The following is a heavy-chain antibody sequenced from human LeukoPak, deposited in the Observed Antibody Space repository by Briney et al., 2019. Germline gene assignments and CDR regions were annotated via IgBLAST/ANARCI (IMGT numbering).Heavy chain of an antibody. CDR2: ISSSSSYI. CDR1: GFTFSSYS. D-gene: IGHD1-26*01. J-gene: IGHJ3*02. CDR3: ARDEWGDAFDI. V-gene: IGHV3-21*01. Sequence: GGSLRLSCAASGFTFSSYSMNWVRQAPGKGLEWVSSISSSSSYIHSADSERGRFTISRDNAKNSLFLQMKSLRAEDTAVYYCARDEWGDAFDIWGQGTMVTVFS.